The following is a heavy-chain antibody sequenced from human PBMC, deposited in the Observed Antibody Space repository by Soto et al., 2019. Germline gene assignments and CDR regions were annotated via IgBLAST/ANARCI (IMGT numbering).Heavy chain of an antibody. Sequence: RTLSLTCAVSGDRVSSNSAAWNWIRESQSRGLEWLGRTYYRSKWLNNYVLSVKRRITITPATTKKQSSLPLNSVTPEDTTVYYCARGDQGFDYWGQGTLVTVSS. D-gene: IGHD3-16*01. V-gene: IGHV6-1*01. CDR1: GDRVSSNSAA. CDR2: TYYRSKWLN. J-gene: IGHJ4*02. CDR3: ARGDQGFDY.